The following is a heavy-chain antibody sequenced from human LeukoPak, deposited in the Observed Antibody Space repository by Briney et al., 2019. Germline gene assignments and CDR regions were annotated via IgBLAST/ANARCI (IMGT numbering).Heavy chain of an antibody. CDR2: IYYSGST. J-gene: IGHJ4*02. Sequence: SETLSLTCTVSGGSICSGDYYWSWIRQPPGKGLEWIGYIYYSGSTYYNPSLKSRVTISVDTSKNQFSLKLSSVTAADTAVYYCAQGGDYSSSSVFDYWGQGTLVTVSS. CDR1: GGSICSGDYY. V-gene: IGHV4-30-4*08. D-gene: IGHD6-6*01. CDR3: AQGGDYSSSSVFDY.